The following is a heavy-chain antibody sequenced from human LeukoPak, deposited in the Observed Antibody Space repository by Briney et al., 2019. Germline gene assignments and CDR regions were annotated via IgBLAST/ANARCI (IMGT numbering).Heavy chain of an antibody. CDR2: IRYDGHNK. D-gene: IGHD3-22*01. Sequence: GGSLRLSCAASRFTFSTYGMHWVRQAPGKGLEWVAFIRYDGHNKYYADSVKGRFTISRDNSKNTLYLQMNSLRAEDTAMYYCAKDSNYYDSSGRDYFDYWGQGTLVTVSS. CDR3: AKDSNYYDSSGRDYFDY. J-gene: IGHJ4*02. V-gene: IGHV3-30*02. CDR1: RFTFSTYG.